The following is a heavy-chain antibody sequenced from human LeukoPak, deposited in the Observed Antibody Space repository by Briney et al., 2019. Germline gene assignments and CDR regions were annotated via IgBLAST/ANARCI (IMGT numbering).Heavy chain of an antibody. D-gene: IGHD6-6*01. J-gene: IGHJ3*01. V-gene: IGHV4-59*01. Sequence: SETLSLTCNVSGGSMTSYYWSWIRQTPDKGLEWIGYIYYSGSTNYNPSLKSRVTISVDTSKNQFSLKVTSVTAADTAVYYCVRGYSWSSYRDAFDLWGQGTTLTVSS. CDR1: GGSMTSYY. CDR2: IYYSGST. CDR3: VRGYSWSSYRDAFDL.